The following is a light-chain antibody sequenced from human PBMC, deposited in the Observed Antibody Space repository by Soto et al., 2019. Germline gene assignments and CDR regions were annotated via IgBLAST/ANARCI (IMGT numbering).Light chain of an antibody. V-gene: IGKV1-9*01. CDR2: AAS. J-gene: IGKJ4*01. CDR3: QQLNSYPRT. CDR1: QGISSY. Sequence: DIQWTQSPSFLSASVGDRVTITCRASQGISSYLAWYQQKPAKDPNLLSYAASSLQSGVQSRFSGSGSGTEFTRTISGLQHEDFASYYCQQLNSYPRTFGGGTKVEIK.